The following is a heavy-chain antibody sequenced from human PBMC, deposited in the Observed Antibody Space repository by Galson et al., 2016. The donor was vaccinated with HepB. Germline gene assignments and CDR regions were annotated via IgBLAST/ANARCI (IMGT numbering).Heavy chain of an antibody. V-gene: IGHV1-3*04. CDR1: GYTFTRNL. CDR3: AKPLWFVELPDEFYFDY. Sequence: SVKVSCKASGYTFTRNLMHWVRQAPGQRLEWVGWINTGNGNTQYSQKFQDRVTISRDTSASTAYLELRSLRSEDTAVYYCAKPLWFVELPDEFYFDYWGQGTLVTVSS. D-gene: IGHD3-10*01. J-gene: IGHJ4*02. CDR2: INTGNGNT.